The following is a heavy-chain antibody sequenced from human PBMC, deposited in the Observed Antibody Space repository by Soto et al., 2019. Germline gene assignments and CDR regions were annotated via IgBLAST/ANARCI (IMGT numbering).Heavy chain of an antibody. V-gene: IGHV1-69*01. CDR2: IIPILDKP. Sequence: QVQLVQSGAEVREPGSAVKVSCKASGGTFKMYAMHWVRQAPGQGLEWMGGIIPILDKPTYAQQFQGRVTITVDDSTATAYMELSSLRSGDTAVYYCTRSIGSGGVIGGFDYWGQGTLVTVSS. J-gene: IGHJ4*02. D-gene: IGHD3-16*02. CDR1: GGTFKMYA. CDR3: TRSIGSGGVIGGFDY.